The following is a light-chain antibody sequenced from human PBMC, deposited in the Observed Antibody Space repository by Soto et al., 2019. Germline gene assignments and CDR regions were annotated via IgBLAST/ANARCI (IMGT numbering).Light chain of an antibody. CDR1: SSNIGAGYD. CDR2: SNI. Sequence: QSALTQPPSVSGAPGQRVTISCTGNSSNIGAGYDVHWYQQLPGTAPKLLIYSNINRPSGVPDRFSGSKPGTSAALAITGPQAEDEEDHYCKYYDRSLSGNYVLGTVTKVTVL. CDR3: KYYDRSLSGNYV. J-gene: IGLJ1*01. V-gene: IGLV1-40*01.